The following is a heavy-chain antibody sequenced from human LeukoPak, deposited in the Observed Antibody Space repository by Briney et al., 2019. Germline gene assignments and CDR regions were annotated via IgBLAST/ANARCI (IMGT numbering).Heavy chain of an antibody. J-gene: IGHJ3*02. Sequence: SETLSLTCTVSGGSISSGGYYWSWLRQHPGQGLEWIGYIYYSGSTYYNPSLKSRVTISVDTSKNQFSLKLSSVTAADTAVYYCARSEQIYDILTGYLLAFVDAFDIWGQGTMVTVSP. CDR1: GGSISSGGYY. V-gene: IGHV4-31*03. CDR3: ARSEQIYDILTGYLLAFVDAFDI. CDR2: IYYSGST. D-gene: IGHD3-9*01.